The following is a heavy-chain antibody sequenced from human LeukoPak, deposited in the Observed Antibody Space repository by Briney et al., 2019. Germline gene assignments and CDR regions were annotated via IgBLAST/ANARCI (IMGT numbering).Heavy chain of an antibody. CDR2: IYTSGST. D-gene: IGHD5-24*01. J-gene: IGHJ4*02. Sequence: SETLSLTCTVSGGSISSGSYYWSWIRQPAGKGLEWIGRIYTSGSTNYNPSLKSRVTISVDTSKNQFSLKLSSVTAADTAVHYCARDHVGRDGYNPPHYWGQGTLVTVSS. CDR3: ARDHVGRDGYNPPHY. V-gene: IGHV4-61*02. CDR1: GGSISSGSYY.